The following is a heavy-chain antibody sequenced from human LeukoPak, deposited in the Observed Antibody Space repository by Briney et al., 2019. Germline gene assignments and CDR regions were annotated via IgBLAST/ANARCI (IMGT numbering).Heavy chain of an antibody. Sequence: GGSLRLSCAASGFTLSNAWMSWVRQAPGKGLEWVANIKQDGSEKYYVDSVKGRFTISRDNAKNSLYLQMNSLRAEDTAVYYCARADYSNYGYYYYYMDVWGKGTTVTVSS. V-gene: IGHV3-7*01. D-gene: IGHD4-11*01. CDR2: IKQDGSEK. CDR1: GFTLSNAW. CDR3: ARADYSNYGYYYYYMDV. J-gene: IGHJ6*03.